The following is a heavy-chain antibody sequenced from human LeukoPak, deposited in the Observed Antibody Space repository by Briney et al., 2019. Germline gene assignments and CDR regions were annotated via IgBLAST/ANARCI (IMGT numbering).Heavy chain of an antibody. D-gene: IGHD6-13*01. J-gene: IGHJ4*02. CDR1: GGTFSSYA. CDR3: ATPGPEYSSSWYPFDY. CDR2: IIPIFGTA. V-gene: IGHV1-69*06. Sequence: ASVKVSCKASGGTFSSYAISWVRQAPGQGLEWMGGIIPIFGTANYAQKFQGRVTITADKSTSTAYMELSSLRSEDTAVYHCATPGPEYSSSWYPFDYWGQGTLVTVSS.